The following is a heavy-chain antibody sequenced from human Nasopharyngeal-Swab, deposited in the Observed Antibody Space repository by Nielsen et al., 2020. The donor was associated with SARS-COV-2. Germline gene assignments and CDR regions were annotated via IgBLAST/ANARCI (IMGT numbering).Heavy chain of an antibody. J-gene: IGHJ4*02. CDR2: ISRSGGSV. CDR3: VKGTTAPDI. V-gene: IGHV3-23*01. CDR1: GFTFSASG. D-gene: IGHD1-7*01. Sequence: GESLKISCAASGFTFSASGMSWVRMAPGKGLEWVSGISRSGGSVDYAGAVKGRFTTSRDNSKNMVFLQMDSLRVEDTAVHYCVKGTTAPDIWGQGTLVTVSS.